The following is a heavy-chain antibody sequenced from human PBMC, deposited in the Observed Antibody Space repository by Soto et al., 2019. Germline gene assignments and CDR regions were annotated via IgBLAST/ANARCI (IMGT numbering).Heavy chain of an antibody. V-gene: IGHV3-23*01. CDR1: GFTFSSYA. CDR3: AKDIALIPSSIAAAGSTTFDY. D-gene: IGHD6-13*01. J-gene: IGHJ4*02. Sequence: PGGSLRLSCAASGFTFSSYAMSWVRQAPGKGLEWVSAISGSGGSTYYADSVKGRFTISRDNSKNTLYLQMNSLRAEDTAVYYCAKDIALIPSSIAAAGSTTFDYWGQGTLVTVS. CDR2: ISGSGGST.